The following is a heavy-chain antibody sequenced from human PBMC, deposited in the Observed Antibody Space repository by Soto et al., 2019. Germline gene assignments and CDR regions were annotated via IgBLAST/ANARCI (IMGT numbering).Heavy chain of an antibody. Sequence: QVQLVQPGAEVRKPGASVKVSCKASGDIFTNFDFNWVRQATGQGLEWIVWMRANSGDTGQDQNFQGRVRMTRDTSISTAYMELSSLRAYDPAVYYCARFIYGQGFQAWGQGTLVFVSS. D-gene: IGHD3-3*02. J-gene: IGHJ5*02. CDR3: ARFIYGQGFQA. CDR2: MRANSGDT. CDR1: GDIFTNFD. V-gene: IGHV1-8*01.